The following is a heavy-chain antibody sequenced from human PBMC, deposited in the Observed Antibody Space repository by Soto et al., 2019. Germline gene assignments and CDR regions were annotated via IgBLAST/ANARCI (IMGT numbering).Heavy chain of an antibody. Sequence: GGSLRLSCAASGFTFSSYSMNWVRQAPGKGLEWVSSISSSSSYIYYADSVKGRFTISRDNAKNSLYLQMNSLRAEDTAVYYCARDERADGYTTLYYYYGMDVWGQGTTVTVS. V-gene: IGHV3-21*01. J-gene: IGHJ6*02. CDR1: GFTFSSYS. CDR2: ISSSSSYI. CDR3: ARDERADGYTTLYYYYGMDV. D-gene: IGHD5-12*01.